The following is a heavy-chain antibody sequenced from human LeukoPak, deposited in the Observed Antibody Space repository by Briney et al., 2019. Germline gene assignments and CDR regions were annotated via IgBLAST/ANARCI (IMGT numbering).Heavy chain of an antibody. CDR1: GFTFSSYS. J-gene: IGHJ4*02. Sequence: GGSLRLSCAASGFTFSSYSMNWVRQAPGKGLEWVSYISSSSSTIYYADSVKGRFTISRDNAKNSLYLQMNSLRAEDTAVYYCAKPYGSGSYYNGGPDYWGQGTLVTVSS. D-gene: IGHD3-10*01. CDR2: ISSSSSTI. V-gene: IGHV3-48*01. CDR3: AKPYGSGSYYNGGPDY.